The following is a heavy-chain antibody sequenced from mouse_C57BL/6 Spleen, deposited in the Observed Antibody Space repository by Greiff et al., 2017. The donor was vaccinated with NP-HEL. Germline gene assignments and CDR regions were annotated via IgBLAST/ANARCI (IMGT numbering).Heavy chain of an antibody. J-gene: IGHJ4*01. CDR3: ARELGGYAMDY. V-gene: IGHV1-82*01. Sequence: VQLQQSGPELVKPGASVKISCKASGYSFSSSWMNWVKQRPGKGLEWIGRIYPGAGDTNYNGKFKGKATLTADKSSSTAYMQLSSLTSEDSAVYFCARELGGYAMDYWGKGTSVTVAS. CDR2: IYPGAGDT. CDR1: GYSFSSSW. D-gene: IGHD3-1*01.